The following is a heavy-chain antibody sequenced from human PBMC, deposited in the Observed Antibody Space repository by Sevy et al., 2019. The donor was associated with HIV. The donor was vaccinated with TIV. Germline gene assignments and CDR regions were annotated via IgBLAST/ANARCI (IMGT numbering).Heavy chain of an antibody. V-gene: IGHV4-34*01. D-gene: IGHD3-3*01. CDR2: INHSGST. CDR1: GGSFNGYY. CDR3: ARFKPYYDFWSSRKYYYYCMDV. Sequence: SETLSLTCAVYGGSFNGYYWSWIRQPPGKGLEWIGEINHSGSTNYNPSLKSRVTISVDTSKNQFSLKLSSVTAADTAVYYCARFKPYYDFWSSRKYYYYCMDVWGQGTTVTVSS. J-gene: IGHJ6*02.